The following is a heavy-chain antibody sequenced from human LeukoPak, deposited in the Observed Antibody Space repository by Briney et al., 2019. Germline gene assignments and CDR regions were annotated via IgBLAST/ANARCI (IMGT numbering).Heavy chain of an antibody. J-gene: IGHJ4*02. D-gene: IGHD3-16*01. CDR2: ISVSAGTT. CDR3: AKGASYGFMYYFDF. CDR1: GFTFNNYA. Sequence: PGGSLRLSCAASGFTFNNYAMGWVRQAPGKGLEWVSVISVSAGTTYYADSVEGRFTISRDNSKNTLYLQMNSLRAEDTAVYYCAKGASYGFMYYFDFWGQGTLVTVSS. V-gene: IGHV3-23*01.